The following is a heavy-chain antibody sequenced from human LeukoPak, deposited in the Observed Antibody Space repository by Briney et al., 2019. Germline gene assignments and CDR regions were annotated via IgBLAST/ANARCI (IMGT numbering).Heavy chain of an antibody. J-gene: IGHJ6*02. CDR3: ARGYYDSSGYWGIYYYYGMDV. D-gene: IGHD3-22*01. Sequence: SETLSLTCAVYGGSFSGYYWSWIRQPPGKGLEWIGEINHSGSTNYNPSLKSRVTISVDTSKNQFSLKLSSVTAADTAVYYCARGYYDSSGYWGIYYYYGMDVWGQGTTVTVSS. V-gene: IGHV4-34*01. CDR2: INHSGST. CDR1: GGSFSGYY.